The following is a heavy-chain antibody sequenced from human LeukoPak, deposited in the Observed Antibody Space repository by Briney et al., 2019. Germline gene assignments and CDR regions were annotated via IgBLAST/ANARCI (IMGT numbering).Heavy chain of an antibody. CDR2: IYSSGST. Sequence: PSETLSLTCTVSGDSISSSYCSWIRQPAGKGLEWIGRIYSSGSTIYNPSLKSRVTMSVDTFKSQVSLKLTSVTAADTAVYYCATDRGSYPYYFSCWGQGTLVTVSS. CDR3: ATDRGSYPYYFSC. D-gene: IGHD1-26*01. V-gene: IGHV4-4*07. J-gene: IGHJ4*02. CDR1: GDSISSSY.